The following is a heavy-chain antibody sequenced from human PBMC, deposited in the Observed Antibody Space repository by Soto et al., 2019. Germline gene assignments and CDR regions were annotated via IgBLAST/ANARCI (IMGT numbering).Heavy chain of an antibody. Sequence: PSGSLSLTCTVSGGSISRSAYYSGWIRQPPGMELECIGSISYRGGTYYHPSRKGRITISVDTSKKQFSLKLSSVTAAATAMYYCARITIFGVIIDALDYYYGLDVWGQGTTVTVSS. V-gene: IGHV4-39*01. CDR3: ARITIFGVIIDALDYYYGLDV. CDR2: ISYRGGT. J-gene: IGHJ6*02. CDR1: GGSISRSAYY. D-gene: IGHD3-3*01.